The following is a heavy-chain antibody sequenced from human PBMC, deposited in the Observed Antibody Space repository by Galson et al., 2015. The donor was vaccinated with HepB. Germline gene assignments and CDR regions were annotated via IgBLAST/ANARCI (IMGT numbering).Heavy chain of an antibody. D-gene: IGHD2-2*01. CDR2: IGGSGRNR. CDR1: RSTFSSYA. J-gene: IGHJ4*02. V-gene: IGHV3-23*01. CDR3: AKGRQSLTSCLDY. Sequence: SLRLSCAASRSTFSSYAMTWVRQVPGKGLEWVSTIGGSGRNRYYSESVKGRFTISRDNSKNTLYLQMNSLRAEDTATYYCAKGRQSLTSCLDYWGQGILVTVSS.